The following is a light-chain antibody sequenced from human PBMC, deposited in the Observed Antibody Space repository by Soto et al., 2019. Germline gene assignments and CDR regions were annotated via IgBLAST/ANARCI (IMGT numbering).Light chain of an antibody. V-gene: IGKV3-15*01. Sequence: EIVMTQSPATLSLSPGERATLSCRASQTISIDLAWYQQKPGQAPRLLIYGASTRATGISARFSGSGTGTEFTLTISSLQSEDVAVYYCQQYKSWPVTFGGGTKVDIK. CDR2: GAS. J-gene: IGKJ4*01. CDR3: QQYKSWPVT. CDR1: QTISID.